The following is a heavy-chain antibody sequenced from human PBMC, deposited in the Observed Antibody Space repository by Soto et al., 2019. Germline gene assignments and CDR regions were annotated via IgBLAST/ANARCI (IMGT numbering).Heavy chain of an antibody. Sequence: GGALRLSCAASGFSFSSYAMSWVRQAPGKGLEWVSAISGSGGSTYYEDSVKGRFTISRDNSKNTLYLQMNSLRAEDTAVYYCAKDSPFIAVAGTPYFDYWGQGTLVIVSS. V-gene: IGHV3-23*01. D-gene: IGHD6-19*01. J-gene: IGHJ4*02. CDR2: ISGSGGST. CDR3: AKDSPFIAVAGTPYFDY. CDR1: GFSFSSYA.